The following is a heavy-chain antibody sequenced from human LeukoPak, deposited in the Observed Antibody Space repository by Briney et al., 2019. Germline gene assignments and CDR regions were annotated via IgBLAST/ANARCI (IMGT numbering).Heavy chain of an antibody. Sequence: PGGSLRLSCEASGFSFSKYRIHWVRQAPGKGLVWVAFISKDGGTTTYVDSVRDRFTISRDNSKNILFLQMNSLKSEDTAMYYCVRASGYLHDFDFWGQGTLVTVSS. CDR1: GFSFSKYR. D-gene: IGHD3-3*01. J-gene: IGHJ4*02. CDR3: VRASGYLHDFDF. CDR2: ISKDGGTT. V-gene: IGHV3-74*03.